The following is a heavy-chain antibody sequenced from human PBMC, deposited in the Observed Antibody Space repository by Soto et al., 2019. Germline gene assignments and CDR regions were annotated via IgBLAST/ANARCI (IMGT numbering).Heavy chain of an antibody. J-gene: IGHJ6*01. V-gene: IGHV1-46*03. CDR1: GDTSTSHY. Sequence: QVQLVQSGAEVMKPGASVKVSCKASGDTSTSHYIHWVRQAPGQGPEWMGRIHPSGGGTTYAHDFPGRLLMTTDTSTSTVYMDLSSLTSEDTAVYYCSSRVKGDFDLWGQGTTVIVS. CDR2: IHPSGGGT. CDR3: SSRVKGDFDL. D-gene: IGHD3-3*01.